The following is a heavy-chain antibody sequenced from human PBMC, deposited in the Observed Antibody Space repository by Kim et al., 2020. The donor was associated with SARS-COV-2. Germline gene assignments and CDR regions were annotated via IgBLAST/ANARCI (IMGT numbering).Heavy chain of an antibody. CDR2: ISYDGSNK. CDR3: AREIETSNYYGSVSYYTGPFDY. CDR1: GFTFSSYA. J-gene: IGHJ4*02. D-gene: IGHD3-10*01. V-gene: IGHV3-30*04. Sequence: GGSLRLSCAASGFTFSSYAMHWVRQAPGKGLEWVAVISYDGSNKYYADSVKGRFTISRDNSKNTLYLQMNSLRAEDTAVYYCAREIETSNYYGSVSYYTGPFDYWGQGTLVTVSS.